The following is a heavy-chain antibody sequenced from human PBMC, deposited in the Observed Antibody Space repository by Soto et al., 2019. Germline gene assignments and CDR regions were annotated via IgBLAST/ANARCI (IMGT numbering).Heavy chain of an antibody. J-gene: IGHJ4*02. V-gene: IGHV3-15*01. CDR2: IKSKTDGGTT. CDR1: GFTFSNAW. Sequence: GESLKISCAASGFTFSNAWMSWVRQAPGKGLEWVGRIKSKTDGGTTDYAAPVKGRFTISRDDSKNTLYLQMNSLKTEDTAVYYCIPSWRGRDYWGQGTLVTVSS. D-gene: IGHD3-16*01. CDR3: IPSWRGRDY.